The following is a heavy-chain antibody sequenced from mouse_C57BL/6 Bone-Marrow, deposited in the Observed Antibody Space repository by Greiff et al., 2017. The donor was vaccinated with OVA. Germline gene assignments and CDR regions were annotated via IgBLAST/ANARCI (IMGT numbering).Heavy chain of an antibody. CDR1: GYTFTSYW. CDR2: IDPSDSYT. Sequence: QVQLQQPGAELVRPGTSVKLSCKASGYTFTSYWMHWVKQRPGQGLEWIGVIDPSDSYTNYNQKFKGKATLTVDTSSSTAYMQLSSLTSEDSAVYYCARREPSCDGSSPLYYWGQGTTLTVSA. D-gene: IGHD1-1*01. CDR3: ARREPSCDGSSPLYY. V-gene: IGHV1-59*01. J-gene: IGHJ2*01.